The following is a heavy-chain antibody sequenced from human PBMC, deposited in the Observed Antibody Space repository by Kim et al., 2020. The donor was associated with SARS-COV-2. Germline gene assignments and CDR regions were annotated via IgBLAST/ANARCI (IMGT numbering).Heavy chain of an antibody. Sequence: GGSLRLSCAASGFTFSSYAMTWVRQTPGKGLEWVSSISGTGDRTYYADSVKGRFTISRDNAKKTVSLQMNGLRVDDTALYYCAKDWTLRVLWFEPDFWGQGTQVTVSS. V-gene: IGHV3-23*01. CDR2: ISGTGDRT. D-gene: IGHD3-10*01. J-gene: IGHJ4*02. CDR1: GFTFSSYA. CDR3: AKDWTLRVLWFEPDF.